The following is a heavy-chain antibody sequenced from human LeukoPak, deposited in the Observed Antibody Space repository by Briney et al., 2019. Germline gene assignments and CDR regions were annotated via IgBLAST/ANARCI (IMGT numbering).Heavy chain of an antibody. J-gene: IGHJ4*02. V-gene: IGHV1-2*02. Sequence: GASVKVSCKASGYTFTGYYMHWVRQAPGQGLEWMGWINPNSGGTNYAQKFQGRVTMTRDASISTAYMELSRLRSDDTAVYYCARDLGVSTDLTTYGLWGQGTLVTVSS. CDR3: ARDLGVSTDLTTYGL. CDR2: INPNSGGT. CDR1: GYTFTGYY. D-gene: IGHD1-14*01.